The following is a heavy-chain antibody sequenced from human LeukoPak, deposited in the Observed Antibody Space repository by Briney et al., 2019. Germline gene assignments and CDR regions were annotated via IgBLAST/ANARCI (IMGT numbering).Heavy chain of an antibody. CDR1: GFTFSSYS. V-gene: IGHV3-21*04. Sequence: PGGSLRLSCAASGFTFSSYSMNWVRLAPGKGLEWVSSISSSSRYMYYADSVKGRFTISRDNSKNSLYLQMNSLRTEDTALYYCAKDDFDTDIVVVPAAIPLPGELLRYGMDVWGQGTTVTVSS. CDR3: AKDDFDTDIVVVPAAIPLPGELLRYGMDV. D-gene: IGHD2-2*01. J-gene: IGHJ6*02. CDR2: ISSSSRYM.